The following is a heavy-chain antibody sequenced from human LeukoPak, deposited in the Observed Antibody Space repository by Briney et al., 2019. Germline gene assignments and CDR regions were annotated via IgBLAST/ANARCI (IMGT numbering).Heavy chain of an antibody. CDR3: ARDRKDSGYSYGYYYYAMDV. CDR2: ISYDGSNK. Sequence: PGRSLRLSCAASGFTFSSYAMHWVRQAPGKGLEWVAVISYDGSNKYYADSVKGRFTISRDNSKNTLYLQMNSLRAEDTAVYYCARDRKDSGYSYGYYYYAMDVWGQGTTVTVSS. V-gene: IGHV3-30*04. CDR1: GFTFSSYA. D-gene: IGHD5-18*01. J-gene: IGHJ6*02.